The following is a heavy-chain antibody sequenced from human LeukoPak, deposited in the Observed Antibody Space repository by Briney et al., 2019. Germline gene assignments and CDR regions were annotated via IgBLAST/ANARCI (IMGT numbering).Heavy chain of an antibody. CDR2: INPSGGST. CDR3: AREAITGTTGVFDY. CDR1: GYTFTSYY. D-gene: IGHD1-7*01. V-gene: IGHV1-46*01. J-gene: IGHJ4*02. Sequence: ASVTVSFTASGYTFTSYYMHWVRQAPGQGLEWMGIINPSGGSTSYAQKFQGRVTMTRDTSTSTVYMELSSLRSEDTAVYYCAREAITGTTGVFDYWGQGTLVTVSS.